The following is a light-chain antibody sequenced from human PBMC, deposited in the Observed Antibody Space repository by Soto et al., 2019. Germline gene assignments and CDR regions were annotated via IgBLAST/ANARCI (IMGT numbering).Light chain of an antibody. V-gene: IGKV1-17*03. CDR2: AAS. Sequence: DIQMTQSPSAMPASVGDRVTITCRASQDISNSLAWFQQKPGKVPKRLIYAASSLQSGVPSRFSGSGSGTEFTLTISRLLPEDFAIYYCLQHNSSPRTFGQGTRVEIK. J-gene: IGKJ1*01. CDR1: QDISNS. CDR3: LQHNSSPRT.